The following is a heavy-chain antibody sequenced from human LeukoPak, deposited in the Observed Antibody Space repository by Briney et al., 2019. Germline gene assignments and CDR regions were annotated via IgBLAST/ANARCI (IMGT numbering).Heavy chain of an antibody. D-gene: IGHD3-9*01. J-gene: IGHJ5*02. V-gene: IGHV3-7*03. CDR1: GFTFSSYW. CDR3: ARDYTGYFP. CDR2: IKTDGSEK. Sequence: QPGGSLRLSCEASGFTFSSYWMSWVRQAPGKGLEWVANIKTDGSEKYYVDSVKGRFTISRDNAKSSLYLQMNSLRAEDTAVYYCARDYTGYFPWGQGTLVIVSS.